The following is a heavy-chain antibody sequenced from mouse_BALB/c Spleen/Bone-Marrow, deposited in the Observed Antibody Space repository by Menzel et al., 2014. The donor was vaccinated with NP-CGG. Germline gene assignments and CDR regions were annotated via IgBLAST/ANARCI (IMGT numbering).Heavy chain of an antibody. D-gene: IGHD2-1*01. CDR3: ARGGNYAWFAY. CDR1: GFTFSSFG. J-gene: IGHJ3*01. Sequence: EVQLQQSGGGLVQPGGSRKLSCAASGFTFSSFGMHWVRQAPEKGLEWVAYISSGSSTIYYADIVKGRFTISRDNPKNTLFLQMTSLRSEDTAMYYCARGGNYAWFAYWGQGTLVTVSA. V-gene: IGHV5-17*02. CDR2: ISSGSSTI.